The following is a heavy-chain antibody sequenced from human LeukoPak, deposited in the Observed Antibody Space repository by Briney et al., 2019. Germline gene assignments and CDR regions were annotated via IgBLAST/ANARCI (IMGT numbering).Heavy chain of an antibody. CDR2: IYTSGST. V-gene: IGHV4-61*02. CDR1: GGSISSGSYY. CDR3: AREGGSYYGYDY. J-gene: IGHJ4*02. Sequence: SQTLSLTCTVSGGSISSGSYYWSWIRQPAGKGLEWIGRIYTSGSTNYNPSLKSRVTISVDTSKNQFSLKLSSVTAADTAVYYCAREGGSYYGYDYWGQGTLVTVSS. D-gene: IGHD1-26*01.